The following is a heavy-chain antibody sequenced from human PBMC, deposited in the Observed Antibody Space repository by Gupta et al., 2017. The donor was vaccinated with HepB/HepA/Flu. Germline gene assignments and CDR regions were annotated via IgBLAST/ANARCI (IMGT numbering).Heavy chain of an antibody. J-gene: IGHJ4*02. V-gene: IGHV3-23*01. CDR1: GYRFRTYG. CDR3: AKGGRDAYTNIFFDH. D-gene: IGHD3-16*01. CDR2: ISGSGGSI. Sequence: EVQLSQSGGGLVQPWGSLSISCIASGYRFRTYGMSWVRQAPGKGLKGVSTISGSGGSIYYADSVKGRFTIFRDYSKNTVFLQRNSLRAEDTAVYYCAKGGRDAYTNIFFDHWGQGALVTVSS.